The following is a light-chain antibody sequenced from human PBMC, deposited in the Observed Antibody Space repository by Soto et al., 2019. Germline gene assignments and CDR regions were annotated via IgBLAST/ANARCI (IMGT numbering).Light chain of an antibody. J-gene: IGKJ2*01. CDR3: QLYNTYSPT. CDR1: QSISHW. V-gene: IGKV1-5*03. Sequence: DIQMTQYPSTLSASVGDRVTITCRASQSISHWLAWYQQKPGKAPKVLIYKASTLQTGVPSRFSGSGSGTEFTLTISSLQPDDFATYFCQLYNTYSPTFGQGTKLEIK. CDR2: KAS.